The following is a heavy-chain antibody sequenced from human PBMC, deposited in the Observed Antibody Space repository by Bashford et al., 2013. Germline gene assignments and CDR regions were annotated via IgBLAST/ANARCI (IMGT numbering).Heavy chain of an antibody. CDR3: ARDGSGWYVGDLDY. D-gene: IGHD6-19*01. V-gene: IGHV1-3*01. Sequence: ASVKVSCKASGYTFTSYAMHWVRQAPGQRLEWMGWINAGNGNTKYSQKFQGRVTMTTDTSTSTAYMELRSLRSDDTAVYYCARDGSGWYVGDLDYVGPGNPGHRLL. CDR2: INAGNGNT. J-gene: IGHJ4*02. CDR1: GYTFTSYA.